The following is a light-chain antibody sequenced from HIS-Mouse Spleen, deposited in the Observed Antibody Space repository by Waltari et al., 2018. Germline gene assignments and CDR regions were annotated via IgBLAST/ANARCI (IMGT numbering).Light chain of an antibody. J-gene: IGKJ1*01. V-gene: IGKV1-9*01. Sequence: DIQLTQSPAFPSASVGDRVTSTCRASQGISSYLAWYQQKPGKAPKLLIYAASTLQTGVPSRFSGSGSGTEFTLTISSLQPEDFATYYCQQLNSYPPTFGQGTKVEIK. CDR2: AAS. CDR3: QQLNSYPPT. CDR1: QGISSY.